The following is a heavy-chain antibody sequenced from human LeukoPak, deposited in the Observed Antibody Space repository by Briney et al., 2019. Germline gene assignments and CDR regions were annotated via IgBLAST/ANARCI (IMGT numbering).Heavy chain of an antibody. CDR1: GFTSDDYA. CDR3: ARSYCSSTSCLFDY. V-gene: IGHV3-9*02. CDR2: ISWNSGSI. D-gene: IGHD2-2*01. J-gene: IGHJ4*02. Sequence: SGGSLRLSCAASGFTSDDYAMHWVRQAPGKGLEWVSGISWNSGSIGYADSVKGRFTISRDNAKNSLYLQMNSLRAEDTALYYCARSYCSSTSCLFDYWGQGTLVTVSS.